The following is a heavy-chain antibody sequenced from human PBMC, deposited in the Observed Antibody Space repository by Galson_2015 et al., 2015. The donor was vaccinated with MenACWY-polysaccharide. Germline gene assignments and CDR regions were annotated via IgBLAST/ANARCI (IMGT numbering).Heavy chain of an antibody. CDR3: TKAGAKYCSGSNCNFNWFDP. CDR1: GFSFSTYW. J-gene: IGHJ5*02. CDR2: INADGSAT. D-gene: IGHD2-15*01. Sequence: SLRLSCAASGFSFSTYWMHWVRHAPGKGLVWVSRINADGSATDYADSVSGRSTISRDNAKNTLYLEMNSLRAEDTAVYYCTKAGAKYCSGSNCNFNWFDPWGQGTLVTVSS. V-gene: IGHV3-74*01.